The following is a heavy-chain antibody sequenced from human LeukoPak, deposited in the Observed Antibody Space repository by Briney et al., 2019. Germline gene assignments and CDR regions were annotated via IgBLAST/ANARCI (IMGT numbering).Heavy chain of an antibody. V-gene: IGHV3-21*01. CDR1: GFTFSSYS. D-gene: IGHD1-26*01. CDR3: ARERLVGATLNNWFDP. J-gene: IGHJ5*02. CDR2: ISSSSSYI. Sequence: GGSLRLSCAASGFTFSSYSMNWVRQAPGKGLEWVSSISSSSSYIYYADSVKGRFTISRDNAKNSLYLQMNSLRAEDTAVYYCARERLVGATLNNWFDPWGQGNLVTVSS.